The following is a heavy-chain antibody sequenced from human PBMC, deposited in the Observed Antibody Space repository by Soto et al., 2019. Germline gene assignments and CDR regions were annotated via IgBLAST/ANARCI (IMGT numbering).Heavy chain of an antibody. CDR2: ISGSGGST. D-gene: IGHD3-10*01. Sequence: GGSLRLSCAASGFTFSSYAMSWVRQAPGKGLEWVSGISGSGGSTYYADSVKGRFTISRDNSKNTLYLQMNSLRAEDTAIYYCAKRITMVRGLFPDYFDYWGQGPRVIVSS. CDR3: AKRITMVRGLFPDYFDY. CDR1: GFTFSSYA. J-gene: IGHJ4*02. V-gene: IGHV3-23*01.